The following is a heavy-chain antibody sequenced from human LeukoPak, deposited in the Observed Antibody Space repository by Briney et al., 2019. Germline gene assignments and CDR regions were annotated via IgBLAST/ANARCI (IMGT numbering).Heavy chain of an antibody. CDR1: GYTFTSYY. CDR2: INPSGGST. J-gene: IGHJ1*01. D-gene: IGHD6-19*01. Sequence: GASVKVSCKASGYTFTSYYMHWVRQAPGQGLEWMGIINPSGGSTSYAQKFQGRVTMTRDTSTSTVYMELSSLRSEDTAVYYCARVRTAVAGRDEYFQHWGQGTLVTVSS. CDR3: ARVRTAVAGRDEYFQH. V-gene: IGHV1-46*01.